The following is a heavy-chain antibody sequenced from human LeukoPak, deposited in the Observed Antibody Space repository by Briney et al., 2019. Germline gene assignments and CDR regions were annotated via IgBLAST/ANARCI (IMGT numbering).Heavy chain of an antibody. CDR3: AKGLGGSGYYNSYDY. V-gene: IGHV3-9*01. D-gene: IGHD5-12*01. CDR1: GFTFDDYA. Sequence: GGSLRLSCAASGFTFDDYAMHWVRQAPGKGLEWVSSISWNSGRVGYADSVKGRFTISRDNAKNSLYLQMNSLRPEDTALYYCAKGLGGSGYYNSYDYWGQGTLVTVSS. J-gene: IGHJ4*02. CDR2: ISWNSGRV.